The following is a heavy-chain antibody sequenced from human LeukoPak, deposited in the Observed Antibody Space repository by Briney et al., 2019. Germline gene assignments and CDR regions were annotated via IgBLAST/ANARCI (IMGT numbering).Heavy chain of an antibody. CDR1: GFTFSSFA. CDR3: VKATYYASNFYYKGLDY. Sequence: GGSLRLSCSSSGFTFSSFAMYWVRQAPGKGLQYVSAISSNGGSTYYEDSVKGRFTISRDNSKYTLYLQMSSLRAEDTAVYYCVKATYYASNFYYKGLDYWGQGTLVTVSS. CDR2: ISSNGGST. D-gene: IGHD3-10*01. J-gene: IGHJ4*02. V-gene: IGHV3-64D*06.